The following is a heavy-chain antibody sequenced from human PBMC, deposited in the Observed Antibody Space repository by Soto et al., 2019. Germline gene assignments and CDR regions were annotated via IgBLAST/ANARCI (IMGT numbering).Heavy chain of an antibody. CDR1: GGSISSGGYY. J-gene: IGHJ3*02. V-gene: IGHV4-31*03. D-gene: IGHD3-22*01. CDR3: ARDSYYYDSSGYYQRAGGAFDI. Sequence: PSETLSLTCTVSGGSISSGGYYWSWIRQHPGKGLEWIGYIYYSGSTYYNPSLKSRVTISVDTSKNQFSLKLSSVTAADTAVYYCARDSYYYDSSGYYQRAGGAFDIWGQGTMVTVSS. CDR2: IYYSGST.